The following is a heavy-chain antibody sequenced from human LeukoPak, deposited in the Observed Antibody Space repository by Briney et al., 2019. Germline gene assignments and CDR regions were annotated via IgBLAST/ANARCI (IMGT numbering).Heavy chain of an antibody. V-gene: IGHV1-18*01. CDR2: ISAYNGNT. CDR3: ARDTPKGDSSGYTGSFDI. Sequence: ASVKVSCKASGYTFTSYGISWVRQAPGQGLEWMGWISAYNGNTNYAQKLQGRVTMTTDTSTSTAYMELRSLRSDDTAVYYCARDTPKGDSSGYTGSFDIWGQGTMDTVSS. CDR1: GYTFTSYG. J-gene: IGHJ3*02. D-gene: IGHD3-22*01.